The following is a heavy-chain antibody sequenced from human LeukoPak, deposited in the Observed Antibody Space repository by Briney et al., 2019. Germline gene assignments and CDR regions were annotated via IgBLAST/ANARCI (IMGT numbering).Heavy chain of an antibody. CDR1: GGSISSGNYY. V-gene: IGHV4-30-4*08. J-gene: IGHJ3*01. Sequence: PSQTLSLTCTVSGGSISSGNYYWSWIRQPPGKGLEWIGYIYYSGSTYYNPSLKSRVTISVDTSKNQFSLKLSSVTAADTAVYHCAREDITIFGVVNWGQGTMVTVSS. CDR2: IYYSGST. D-gene: IGHD3-3*01. CDR3: AREDITIFGVVN.